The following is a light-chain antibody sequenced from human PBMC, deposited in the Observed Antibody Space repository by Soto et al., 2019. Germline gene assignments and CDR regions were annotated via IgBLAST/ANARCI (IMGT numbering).Light chain of an antibody. J-gene: IGLJ2*01. V-gene: IGLV2-14*03. CDR2: DVN. Sequence: QSALTQPASMSGSPGQSITISCTGTSSDVGGYNYVSWYRQHPGKDPKIMIYDVNNRPSGVSNRLSGSKSGNTASLTISGLQAEDASDYYASSHPRRSTLGVFRRGTTLTVL. CDR3: SSHPRRSTLGV. CDR1: SSDVGGYNY.